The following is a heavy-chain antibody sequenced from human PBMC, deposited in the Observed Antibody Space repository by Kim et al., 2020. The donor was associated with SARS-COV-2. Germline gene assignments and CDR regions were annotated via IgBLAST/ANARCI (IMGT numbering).Heavy chain of an antibody. CDR1: GFTFSNYA. J-gene: IGHJ4*02. Sequence: GGSLRLSCAASGFTFSNYAMSWVRQAPGKGLEWVSTMTYNSAITYYADSVKGRFTISRDNSKNTLYLQLNSLRAEDTAVYYCARKFSYDSGTYLFHFDYWGQGTLVTVSS. D-gene: IGHD3-10*01. CDR2: MTYNSAIT. CDR3: ARKFSYDSGTYLFHFDY. V-gene: IGHV3-23*01.